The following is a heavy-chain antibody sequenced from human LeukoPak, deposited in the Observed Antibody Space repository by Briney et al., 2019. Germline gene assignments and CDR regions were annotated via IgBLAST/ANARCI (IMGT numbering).Heavy chain of an antibody. Sequence: GGSLRLSCAASGFTFSSYSMNWVRQAPGKGLEWVSSISSSSNYIYHAVSLKGRFTISRDNAKNSLYLQMNSLRAEDTAVYYCARDSKLYCSSTSCYMDVWGKGTTVTVSS. CDR3: ARDSKLYCSSTSCYMDV. V-gene: IGHV3-21*06. CDR1: GFTFSSYS. D-gene: IGHD2-2*01. CDR2: ISSSSNYI. J-gene: IGHJ6*04.